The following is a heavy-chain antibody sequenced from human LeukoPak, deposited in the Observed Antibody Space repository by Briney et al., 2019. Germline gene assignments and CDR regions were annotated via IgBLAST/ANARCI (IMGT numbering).Heavy chain of an antibody. J-gene: IGHJ6*02. CDR3: ATAVVPAPYGMDV. CDR1: GGTFSSYA. V-gene: IGHV1-24*01. D-gene: IGHD2-2*01. CDR2: FDPEDGET. Sequence: GSSVKVSCKASGGTFSSYAISWVRQAPGKGLEWMGGFDPEDGETIYAQKFQGRVTMTEDTSTDTAYMELSSLRSEDTAVYYCATAVVPAPYGMDVWGQGTTVTVSS.